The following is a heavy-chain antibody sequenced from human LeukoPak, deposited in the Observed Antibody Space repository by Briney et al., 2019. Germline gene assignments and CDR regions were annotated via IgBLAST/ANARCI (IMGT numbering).Heavy chain of an antibody. D-gene: IGHD4-17*01. CDR1: GVSISSSSYY. CDR3: ASLRSGTGTFAP. J-gene: IGHJ5*02. V-gene: IGHV4-39*01. Sequence: SETLSLTCTVSGVSISSSSYYWGWIRQPPGKGLEWIGIIYYSGNTYYNPSPKSRVTISVDTSKTQFPLTLRSVTATDTAVYSSASLRSGTGTFAPWGPGTLVTVSS. CDR2: IYYSGNT.